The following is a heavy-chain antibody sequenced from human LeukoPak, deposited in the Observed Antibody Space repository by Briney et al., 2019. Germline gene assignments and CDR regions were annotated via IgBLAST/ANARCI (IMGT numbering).Heavy chain of an antibody. J-gene: IGHJ3*02. D-gene: IGHD2-21*02. V-gene: IGHV3-23*01. CDR3: AKDLVGTGAFDI. CDR2: ISGSSSNI. Sequence: PGGSLRLSCAASGFTFSSHAMGWVRQAPGKGLEWVSVISGSSSNIYYVDSVKGRFTISRDNSKNTLYLQMNSLRAEGTAVYYCAKDLVGTGAFDIWGQGTMVTVSS. CDR1: GFTFSSHA.